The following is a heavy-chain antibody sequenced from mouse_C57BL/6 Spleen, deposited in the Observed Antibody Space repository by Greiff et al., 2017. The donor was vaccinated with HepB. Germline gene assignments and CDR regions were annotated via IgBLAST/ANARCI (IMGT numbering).Heavy chain of an antibody. CDR1: GYSFTSYY. CDR3: ARSGYDYDEFAY. J-gene: IGHJ3*01. D-gene: IGHD2-4*01. V-gene: IGHV1-66*01. Sequence: QVQLQQSGPELVKPGASVKISCKASGYSFTSYYIHWVKQRPGQGLEWIGWIYPGSGNTKYNEKFKGKATLTADTSSSTAYMQLSSLTSEDSAVYYCARSGYDYDEFAYWGQGTLVTVSA. CDR2: IYPGSGNT.